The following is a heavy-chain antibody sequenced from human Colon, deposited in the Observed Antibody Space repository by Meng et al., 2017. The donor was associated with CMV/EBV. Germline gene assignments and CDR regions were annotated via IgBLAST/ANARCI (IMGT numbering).Heavy chain of an antibody. CDR1: GFTFNTYA. Sequence: GESLKISCAASGFTFNTYAMHWVRQAPGKGLEWVAVITYDGYNKYYADSVKGRFTISRDSSKNTKFLQVNSLRTEDTAVYYCARSLRDYSTSSNYYYYGLDVWGQGTTVTVSS. D-gene: IGHD6-6*01. CDR2: ITYDGYNK. V-gene: IGHV3-30-3*01. CDR3: ARSLRDYSTSSNYYYYGLDV. J-gene: IGHJ6*02.